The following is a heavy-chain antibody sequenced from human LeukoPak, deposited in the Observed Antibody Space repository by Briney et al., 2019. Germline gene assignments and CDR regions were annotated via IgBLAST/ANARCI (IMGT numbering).Heavy chain of an antibody. D-gene: IGHD2-2*01. Sequence: PGRSLRLSCAASGFTFDDYAMHWVRQAPGKGLEWVSGISWNSGSIGYADSVKGRFTISRDNAKNSLYLQMNSLRAEDTAVYYCAKDLVVVPATGFDYWGQGTLVTVSS. CDR3: AKDLVVVPATGFDY. CDR2: ISWNSGSI. CDR1: GFTFDDYA. J-gene: IGHJ4*02. V-gene: IGHV3-9*01.